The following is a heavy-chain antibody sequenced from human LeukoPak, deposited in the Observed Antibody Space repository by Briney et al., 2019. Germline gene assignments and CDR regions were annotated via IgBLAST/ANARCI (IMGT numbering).Heavy chain of an antibody. CDR3: ARALPKRTALGRYYDFWSGYYTAYGMDV. CDR2: IKYDGSAT. Sequence: GGSLRLSCAASGFTFSNYWMHWIRQVPGKGLVWVSHIKYDGSATNYADSVKGRFTISRDNAKNTLYLQMNSLRAEDTAVYYCARALPKRTALGRYYDFWSGYYTAYGMDVWGQGTTVTVSS. J-gene: IGHJ6*02. D-gene: IGHD3-3*01. V-gene: IGHV3-74*01. CDR1: GFTFSNYW.